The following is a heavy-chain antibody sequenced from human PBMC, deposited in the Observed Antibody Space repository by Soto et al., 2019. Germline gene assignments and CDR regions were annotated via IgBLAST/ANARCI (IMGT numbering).Heavy chain of an antibody. CDR3: ARDRPYCSGGSCYSFDY. Sequence: EVQLVESGGGLVQPGGSLRLSCEASGFTVSSNYMSWVRQAPGKGLEWVSVIYSGGSTYYADSVKGRFTISRHNSXNXXYLQMNSLRGADTAVYYCARDRPYCSGGSCYSFDYWGQGTLVTVSS. CDR1: GFTVSSNY. D-gene: IGHD2-15*01. V-gene: IGHV3-53*04. J-gene: IGHJ4*02. CDR2: IYSGGST.